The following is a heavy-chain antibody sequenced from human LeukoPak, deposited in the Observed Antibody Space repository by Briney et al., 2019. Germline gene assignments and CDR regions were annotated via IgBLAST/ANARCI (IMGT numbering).Heavy chain of an antibody. CDR3: ARDQYDSVWGSYRPYFDY. V-gene: IGHV1-18*04. J-gene: IGHJ4*02. Sequence: ASVKVSCKASGYIFTSYGISWVRQAPGQGLEWMGSISPYTGNTKYAERFQDRVIMTTDTSTRTAYMELRSLRSDDTAVYCARDQYDSVWGSYRPYFDYWGQGTLVTVSS. D-gene: IGHD3-16*02. CDR1: GYIFTSYG. CDR2: ISPYTGNT.